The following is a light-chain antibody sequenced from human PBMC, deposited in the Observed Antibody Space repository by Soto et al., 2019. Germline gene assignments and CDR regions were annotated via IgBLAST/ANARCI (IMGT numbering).Light chain of an antibody. J-gene: IGLJ3*02. CDR3: NSYTSSSTWV. Sequence: QSALTQPASVSGSPGQSIIISCTGTDSDVGGYEYVSRYQQHPGKVPKLMIYDVSHRPSGVSHRFSGSKSGNTASLTISGLQAEDEADYYCNSYTSSSTWVFGGGTKLTVL. CDR2: DVS. CDR1: DSDVGGYEY. V-gene: IGLV2-14*03.